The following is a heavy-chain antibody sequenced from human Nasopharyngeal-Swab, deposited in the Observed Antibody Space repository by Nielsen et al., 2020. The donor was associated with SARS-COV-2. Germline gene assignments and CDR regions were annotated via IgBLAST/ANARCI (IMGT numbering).Heavy chain of an antibody. CDR1: GYTLTELS. CDR3: ARGPLDIGAFDI. J-gene: IGHJ3*02. D-gene: IGHD5-12*01. CDR2: FDPEDGET. V-gene: IGHV1-24*01. Sequence: GSVKVPCKVSGYTLTELSMHWVRQAPGKGLEWMGGFDPEDGETIYAQKFQGRVTMTEDTSTDTAYMELSSLRSEDTAVYYCARGPLDIGAFDIWGQGTMVTVSS.